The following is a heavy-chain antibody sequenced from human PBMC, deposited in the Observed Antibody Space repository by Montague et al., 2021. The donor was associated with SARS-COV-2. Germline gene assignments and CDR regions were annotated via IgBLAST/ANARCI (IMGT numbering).Heavy chain of an antibody. CDR3: ARRYCSSTSCPNWFDP. Sequence: SETLSLTCAVSGGPISSSNWWSWVRQPPGKGLAWIGEIYHSGSTNYNQSLKSRVTISVDKSKNQLSLKLSSVTAADTAVYYCARRYCSSTSCPNWFDPWGQGTLVTVSS. J-gene: IGHJ5*02. D-gene: IGHD2-2*01. CDR2: IYHSGST. V-gene: IGHV4-4*02. CDR1: GGPISSSNW.